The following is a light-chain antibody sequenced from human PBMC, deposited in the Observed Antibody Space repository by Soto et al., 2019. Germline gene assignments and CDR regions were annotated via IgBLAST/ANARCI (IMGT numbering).Light chain of an antibody. CDR3: QQGYSFPVT. CDR2: AAS. V-gene: IGKV1-12*01. Sequence: DIQMTLSLSSVSAYEEDRVSITCRASQDIGDWLAWYQQKPGKAPKLLVYAASSLQSGVPSRFSGSGSGTDFTLTISSLQPEDFATYYCQQGYSFPVTFGGGTKVDI. J-gene: IGKJ4*01. CDR1: QDIGDW.